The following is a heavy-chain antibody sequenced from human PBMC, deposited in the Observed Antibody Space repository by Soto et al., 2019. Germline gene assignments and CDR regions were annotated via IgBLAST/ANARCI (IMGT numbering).Heavy chain of an antibody. V-gene: IGHV3-74*01. Sequence: GSLILSCATSGFTFNSYWLHWVRQAPGKGLVGVSSITVDWSNTSYADSVKGRFTISRDNAKNALYLQMNSLRAQDTAVYYCARQYYDIFCSPRGLTWFDPWGQGTLVTVSS. D-gene: IGHD3-9*01. CDR1: GFTFNSYW. J-gene: IGHJ5*02. CDR3: ARQYYDIFCSPRGLTWFDP. CDR2: ITVDWSNT.